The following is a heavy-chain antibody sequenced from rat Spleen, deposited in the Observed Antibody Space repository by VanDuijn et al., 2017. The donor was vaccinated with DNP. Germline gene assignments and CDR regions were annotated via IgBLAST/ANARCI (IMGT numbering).Heavy chain of an antibody. CDR2: IIYDGSST. CDR3: ARGYYFDGSYYSPFSF. V-gene: IGHV5-17*01. J-gene: IGHJ3*01. D-gene: IGHD1-12*02. Sequence: EVQLVESGGGLVQPGRSLKLSCAASGFTFSDYAMAWVRQSPKKGLEWVATIIYDGSSTYYRDSVRGRFTISRDYARSTLYLQMDSLRSEDTATYYCARGYYFDGSYYSPFSFWGQGTLVTVSS. CDR1: GFTFSDYA.